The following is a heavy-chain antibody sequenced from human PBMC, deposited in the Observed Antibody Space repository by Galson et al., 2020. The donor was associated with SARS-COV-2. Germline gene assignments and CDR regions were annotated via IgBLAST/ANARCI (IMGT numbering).Heavy chain of an antibody. V-gene: IGHV4-39*07. D-gene: IGHD6-19*01. CDR1: GGSIRSSNYY. CDR2: VRNSRTT. J-gene: IGHJ5*02. CDR3: ARDAPSSGWYNWFYP. Sequence: SETLSLTCTVSGGSIRSSNYYWGWIRQPPGKGLDWSGSVRNSRTTHYSPSTQSRVTISVDTSKNQFSLNLNSVPAADTAMYYCARDAPSSGWYNWFYPWGQGTLVTVSS.